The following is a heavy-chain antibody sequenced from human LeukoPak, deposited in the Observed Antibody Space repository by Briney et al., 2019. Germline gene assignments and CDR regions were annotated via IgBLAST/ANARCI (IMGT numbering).Heavy chain of an antibody. CDR3: AKDHGSGYYYNPNFDY. V-gene: IGHV3-23*01. CDR1: GFTFSSYA. D-gene: IGHD3-22*01. CDR2: VSGSGGST. J-gene: IGHJ4*02. Sequence: GGSLRLSCAASGFTFSSYAMSWVRQAPGKGLEWVSAVSGSGGSTYYADSVKGRFTISRDNSKNTLYLQMNSLRAEDTAVYYCAKDHGSGYYYNPNFDYWGQGTLVTVSS.